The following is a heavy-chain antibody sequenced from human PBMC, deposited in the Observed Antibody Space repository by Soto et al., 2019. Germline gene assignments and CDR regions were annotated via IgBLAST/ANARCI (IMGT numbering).Heavy chain of an antibody. V-gene: IGHV3-23*01. D-gene: IGHD1-1*01. J-gene: IGHJ6*02. CDR1: GFTFSSYA. CDR2: ISGSGGST. CDR3: AKDSPSAVPQGYYGMDV. Sequence: GGSLRLSCAASGFTFSSYAMSWVRQAPGKGLEWVSAISGSGGSTYYADSGKGRFTISRDNSKNTLYLQMNSLRAEDTAVYYCAKDSPSAVPQGYYGMDVWGQGTTVTVSS.